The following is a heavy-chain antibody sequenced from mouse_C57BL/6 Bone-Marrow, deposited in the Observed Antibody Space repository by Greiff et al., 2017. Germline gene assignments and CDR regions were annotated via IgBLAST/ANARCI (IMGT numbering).Heavy chain of an antibody. V-gene: IGHV1-50*01. Sequence: QVQLQQPGAELVKPGASVKLSCKASGYTFTSYWMQWVKQRPGQGLEWIGEIDPSDSYTNYKHKFKGKATLTLDTSSSTAYMQLSSLTSEDSAVYYCARRYGFAYWGQGTTLTVSS. CDR1: GYTFTSYW. D-gene: IGHD1-1*02. CDR2: IDPSDSYT. J-gene: IGHJ2*01. CDR3: ARRYGFAY.